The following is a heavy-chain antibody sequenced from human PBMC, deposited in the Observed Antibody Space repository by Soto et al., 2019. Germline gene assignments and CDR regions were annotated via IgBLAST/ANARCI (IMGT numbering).Heavy chain of an antibody. CDR1: GFTFSSYA. CDR3: AKERVEYYYDRSGYPLY. CDR2: ISGSGGYT. J-gene: IGHJ4*02. Sequence: EVQLLESGGGLVQPGWSLRLSCAASGFTFSSYAMTWVRQAPGKGLEWVSGISGSGGYTYYADSVKGRFTIYRDNAKTTMYRKVNRLRGEDTAVYYCAKERVEYYYDRSGYPLYWGQGTLVTVSS. D-gene: IGHD3-22*01. V-gene: IGHV3-23*01.